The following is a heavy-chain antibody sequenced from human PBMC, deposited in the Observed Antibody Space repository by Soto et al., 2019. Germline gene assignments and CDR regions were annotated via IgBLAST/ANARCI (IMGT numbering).Heavy chain of an antibody. J-gene: IGHJ4*02. V-gene: IGHV3-23*01. D-gene: IGHD1-26*01. Sequence: EVQLLESGGGLVQPGGSLRLSCAASGFSFSSYAMVWVRQAPGKGLEWVSVISARGGSLYFADSVKGRFTISRDNSKNVLSLEMNSLRAEDTATYFCAKGSIASSASVDNWGQGTLVVVSS. CDR1: GFSFSSYA. CDR2: ISARGGSL. CDR3: AKGSIASSASVDN.